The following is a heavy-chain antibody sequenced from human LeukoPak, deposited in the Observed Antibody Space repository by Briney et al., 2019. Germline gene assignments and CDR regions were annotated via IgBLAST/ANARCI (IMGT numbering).Heavy chain of an antibody. D-gene: IGHD6-19*01. V-gene: IGHV3-23*01. CDR1: GFTFGSYA. Sequence: GGSLRLSCAASGFTFGSYAMSWVRQAPGKGLEWVSAISGSGGSTYYADSVKGRFTISRDNSKNTLYLQMNSLRAEDTAVYYCAKSAGYSSGWYGYYYYGMDVWGQGTTVTVSS. CDR3: AKSAGYSSGWYGYYYYGMDV. CDR2: ISGSGGST. J-gene: IGHJ6*02.